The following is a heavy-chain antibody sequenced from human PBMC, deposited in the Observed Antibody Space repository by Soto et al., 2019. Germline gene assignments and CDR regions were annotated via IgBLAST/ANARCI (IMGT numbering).Heavy chain of an antibody. D-gene: IGHD6-6*01. CDR1: GGSINSAGHS. CDR2: SYHSGSS. V-gene: IGHV4-30-2*06. J-gene: IGHJ4*02. CDR3: ARAPKVSGSSQTRPDF. Sequence: SETLSLTCTVSGGSINSAGHSWGWVRQSPGKGLEWIGYSYHSGSSYYNPSLQSRVTISMDRSKDQFYLTLASVTAADTAVYYCARAPKVSGSSQTRPDFWGQGTLVTVSS.